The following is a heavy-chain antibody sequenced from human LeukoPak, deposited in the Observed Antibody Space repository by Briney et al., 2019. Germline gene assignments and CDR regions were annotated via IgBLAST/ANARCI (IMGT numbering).Heavy chain of an antibody. V-gene: IGHV4-4*07. CDR2: IYTSGST. CDR1: GDSIRSYY. Sequence: SETLSLTCTVSGDSIRSYYWCWIRQPAGKGLEWIGRIYTSGSTNYNPSLQNRVTMSVDTSENQFSLKLSSVTAADTAVYYCASTTYYYDSSGYYFLDYWGQGTLVTVSS. J-gene: IGHJ4*02. CDR3: ASTTYYYDSSGYYFLDY. D-gene: IGHD3-22*01.